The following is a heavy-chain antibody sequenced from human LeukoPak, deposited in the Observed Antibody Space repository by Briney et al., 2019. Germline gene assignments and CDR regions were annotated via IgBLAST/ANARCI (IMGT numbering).Heavy chain of an antibody. V-gene: IGHV4-34*01. CDR3: ARLYGGSGSTSPMGGVDY. Sequence: SETLSLTCAVYGGSFSGYYWSWIRQPPGKGLEWIGEINHSGSTNYNPSLKSRFTISVDTSKNQFSLKLSSVTVAETAVYYCARLYGGSGSTSPMGGVDYWGQGTLVTVSS. CDR1: GGSFSGYY. D-gene: IGHD2-2*01. J-gene: IGHJ4*02. CDR2: INHSGST.